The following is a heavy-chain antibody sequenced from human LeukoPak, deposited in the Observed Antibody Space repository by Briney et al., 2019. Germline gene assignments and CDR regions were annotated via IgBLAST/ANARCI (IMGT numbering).Heavy chain of an antibody. D-gene: IGHD5-12*01. V-gene: IGHV1-18*01. CDR2: ISGYNGNT. CDR1: GYTFTRYG. J-gene: IGHJ4*02. CDR3: ARDSPPLATNSHTSSFDY. Sequence: ASVKVSCKSSGYTFTRYGITWVRQAPGKGLEWMGWISGYNGNTNYAQKLQGRVTMTTDTSTSTAYMELRSLRSDDTAVYYCARDSPPLATNSHTSSFDYWGQGTLVTVSS.